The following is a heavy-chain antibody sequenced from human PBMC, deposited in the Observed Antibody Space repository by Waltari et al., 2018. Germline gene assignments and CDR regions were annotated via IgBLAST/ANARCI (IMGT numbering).Heavy chain of an antibody. Sequence: QVQLQESGPGLVKPSETLSLTCTVSGGSISSYYWSWIRQPPGKGLEWIGYIYYSGSTNYNPPLKSRVTISVDTSKNQFSLKLSSVTAADTAVYYCARSAGTTMGLRYWGQGTLVTVSS. D-gene: IGHD1-1*01. CDR3: ARSAGTTMGLRY. V-gene: IGHV4-59*01. CDR1: GGSISSYY. CDR2: IYYSGST. J-gene: IGHJ4*02.